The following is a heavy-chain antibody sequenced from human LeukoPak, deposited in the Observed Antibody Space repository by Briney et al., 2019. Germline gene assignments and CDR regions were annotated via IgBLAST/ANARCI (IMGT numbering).Heavy chain of an antibody. J-gene: IGHJ4*02. Sequence: GGSLRLSCAASGFTFSSYAMHWVRQAPGKGLEWVAVISYDGSNKYYADSVKGRFTISRDNSKNTLYLQMNSLRAEDTAVYYCARRAGAYSHPYDYWGQGTLVTVSS. CDR1: GFTFSSYA. V-gene: IGHV3-30*14. CDR2: ISYDGSNK. CDR3: ARRAGAYSHPYDY. D-gene: IGHD4/OR15-4a*01.